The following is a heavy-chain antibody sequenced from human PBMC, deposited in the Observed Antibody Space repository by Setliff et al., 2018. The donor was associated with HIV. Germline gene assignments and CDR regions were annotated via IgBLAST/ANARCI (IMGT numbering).Heavy chain of an antibody. J-gene: IGHJ4*02. V-gene: IGHV3-48*03. CDR2: IRSSGSPI. D-gene: IGHD6-19*01. CDR1: GFKFRSYA. CDR3: ASHNSGWKRADY. Sequence: PGGSLRLSCAASGFKFRSYAMNWVRQAPGKGLEWVSYIRSSGSPIYYADSVKGRFTISRDNSKNTLYLQMNSLRAEDTAVYYCASHNSGWKRADYWGQGTLVTVSS.